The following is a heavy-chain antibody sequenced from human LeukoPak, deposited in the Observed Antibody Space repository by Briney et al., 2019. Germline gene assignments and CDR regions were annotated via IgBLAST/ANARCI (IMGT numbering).Heavy chain of an antibody. CDR3: AKGIDSTGYYPFDY. V-gene: IGHV3-23*01. CDR1: GFTFSSYA. D-gene: IGHD3-22*01. Sequence: GGSLRLSCAASGFTFSSYAMSWVRQTPGKGLEWVSAISGSGGSTYHADSVKGRFTISRDTSKSTLYLQLNSLRAEDTAIYYCAKGIDSTGYYPFDYWGQGTLVTVSS. CDR2: ISGSGGST. J-gene: IGHJ4*02.